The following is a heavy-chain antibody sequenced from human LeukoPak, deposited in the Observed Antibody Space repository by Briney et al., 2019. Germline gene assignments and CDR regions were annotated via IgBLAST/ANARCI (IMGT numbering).Heavy chain of an antibody. CDR3: ARDYPYSSSWYGDDAFDI. J-gene: IGHJ3*02. CDR1: VYTFTSYG. CDR2: ISAYNGNT. Sequence: ASVNVSCKASVYTFTSYGISWVRQAPGQGLEWMGWISAYNGNTNYAQKLQGRVTMTTDTSTSTAYMELRSLRSDDTAVYYCARDYPYSSSWYGDDAFDIWGQGTMVTVSS. V-gene: IGHV1-18*01. D-gene: IGHD6-13*01.